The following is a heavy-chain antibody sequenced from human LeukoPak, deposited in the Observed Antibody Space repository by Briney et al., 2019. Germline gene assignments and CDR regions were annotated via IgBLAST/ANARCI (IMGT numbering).Heavy chain of an antibody. CDR2: ITGSGATT. CDR3: AKGDCGGTCLLIDN. Sequence: PGGSQRLSCAASGFTFSGYAMSWVRQAPGKGLEWVSLITGSGATTYYADSVRGRFTVSRDNSKNTLYLQMNSLRAEDTAVYFCAKGDCGGTCLLIDNWGQGTLVTVSS. CDR1: GFTFSGYA. D-gene: IGHD2-15*01. J-gene: IGHJ4*02. V-gene: IGHV3-23*01.